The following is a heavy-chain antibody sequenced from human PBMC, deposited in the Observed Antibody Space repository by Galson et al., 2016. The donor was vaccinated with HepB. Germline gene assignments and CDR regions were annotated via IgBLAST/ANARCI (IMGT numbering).Heavy chain of an antibody. D-gene: IGHD4-11*01. Sequence: SLRLSCAASGFTFTQHPMHWVRHAPGKGLEWVALISSDGSNQLYADSVKGRFTISRDNAKNSLYLQMNSLRTEDTALYYCTKDTRPRMAPRSDSICGMDVWGQGTTVTVSS. J-gene: IGHJ6*02. CDR1: GFTFTQHP. V-gene: IGHV3-30-3*01. CDR3: TKDTRPRMAPRSDSICGMDV. CDR2: ISSDGSNQ.